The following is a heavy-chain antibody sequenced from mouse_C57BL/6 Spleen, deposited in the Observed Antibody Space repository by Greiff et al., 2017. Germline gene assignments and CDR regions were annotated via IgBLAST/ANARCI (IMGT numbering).Heavy chain of an antibody. CDR2: INPDNGGT. V-gene: IGHV1-22*01. CDR3: ARGPRELRLHWMAY. CDR1: GYAFTAYN. D-gene: IGHD3-2*02. J-gene: IGHJ3*01. Sequence: EVQRVESGPELVKPGASVKMSCKASGYAFTAYNIHWVKQSHGKSLEWIGYINPDNGGTNYNQKFKGKATLTVNKSSSTAYMELRSLTSEDSAVYYCARGPRELRLHWMAYWGQGTLVTVSA.